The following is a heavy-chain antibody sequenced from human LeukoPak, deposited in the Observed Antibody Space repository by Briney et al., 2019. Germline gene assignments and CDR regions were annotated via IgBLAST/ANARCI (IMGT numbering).Heavy chain of an antibody. V-gene: IGHV3-21*01. CDR3: ARVLEVGANDY. Sequence: GGSLRLSCAASGFTFSSYNMNWVRQAPGKGLEWVSSISTSSSYIYYADSVKGRFTISRDNAKNSLYLQMNSLRAEDTAVYYCARVLEVGANDYWGQGVLVTVSS. J-gene: IGHJ4*02. CDR2: ISTSSSYI. D-gene: IGHD1-26*01. CDR1: GFTFSSYN.